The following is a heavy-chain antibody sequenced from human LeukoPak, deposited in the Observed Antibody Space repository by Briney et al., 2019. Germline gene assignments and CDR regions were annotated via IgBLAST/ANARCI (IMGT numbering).Heavy chain of an antibody. Sequence: SETLSLTCTVSGGSIRSGDYYWSWIRQPPGKGLEWIGYIYYSGSSYNNPSLKSRVTMSVDTSKNQFSLKLNSVTAADTAVYYCARARRAGNTGWNFDLWGRGTLVTVSS. CDR2: IYYSGSS. V-gene: IGHV4-30-4*01. J-gene: IGHJ2*01. CDR3: ARARRAGNTGWNFDL. CDR1: GGSIRSGDYY. D-gene: IGHD1-1*01.